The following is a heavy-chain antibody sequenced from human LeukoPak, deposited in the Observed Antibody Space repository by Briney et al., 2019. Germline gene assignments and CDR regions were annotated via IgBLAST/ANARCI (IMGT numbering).Heavy chain of an antibody. CDR2: ISYNGRNK. CDR3: AREAEALDY. J-gene: IGHJ4*02. CDR1: GFTFSSYA. Sequence: GGSLRLSCAASGFTFSSYAMHWVRQAPGKGLEWVALISYNGRNKYYADSVKGRFTISRDNSKNTLYLQMNSLRGEDTAVYYCAREAEALDYWGEATLVTVSS. V-gene: IGHV3-30*04. D-gene: IGHD6-25*01.